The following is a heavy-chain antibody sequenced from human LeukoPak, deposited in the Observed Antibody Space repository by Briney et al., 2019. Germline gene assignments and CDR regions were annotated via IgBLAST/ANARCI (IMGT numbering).Heavy chain of an antibody. Sequence: SETLSLTCTVSGGSISSYYWSWIRQPPGKGLEWIGYIYYSGSTNYNPSLKSRVTTSVDTSKNQFSLKLSSVTAADTAVYYCAREGPSDAFDIWGQGTMVTVSS. CDR1: GGSISSYY. V-gene: IGHV4-59*01. CDR3: AREGPSDAFDI. CDR2: IYYSGST. J-gene: IGHJ3*02.